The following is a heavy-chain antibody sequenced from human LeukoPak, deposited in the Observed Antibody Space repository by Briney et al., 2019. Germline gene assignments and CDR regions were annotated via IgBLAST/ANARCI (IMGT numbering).Heavy chain of an antibody. CDR2: IYHSGNI. CDR3: ARQYGAGYSSTWYFDY. D-gene: IGHD2-2*01. V-gene: IGHV4-39*01. Sequence: PSETLSLTCTVSGGSISSSAYSWGWIRQPPGKGLEWIGDIYHSGNIYYNASLKSRVAISVDTSKNQFSLKLNSVTAADTAVYHCARQYGAGYSSTWYFDYWGQGTLVTVSS. J-gene: IGHJ4*02. CDR1: GGSISSSAYS.